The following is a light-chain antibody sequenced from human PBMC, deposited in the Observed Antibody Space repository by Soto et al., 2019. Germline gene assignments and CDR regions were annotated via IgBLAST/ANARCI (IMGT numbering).Light chain of an antibody. Sequence: EVGMPHAPATLSVSPGERATLSWRASQSINNNLAWYRQKPGQAPRLLIYGASSRATGIPDRFSGSGSGTDFTLAVNRLEPEDSAVYYCQQYYRSPRTFGRGTKVDIK. CDR2: GAS. V-gene: IGKV3-20*01. CDR3: QQYYRSPRT. CDR1: QSINNN. J-gene: IGKJ1*01.